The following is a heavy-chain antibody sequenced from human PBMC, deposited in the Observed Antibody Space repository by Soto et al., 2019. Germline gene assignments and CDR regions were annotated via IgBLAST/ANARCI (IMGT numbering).Heavy chain of an antibody. CDR2: ISSNGVGT. CDR1: GFTFSSYS. CDR3: ARRARPDFYYLDV. Sequence: GGSLRLSCAASGFTFSSYSMNWVRQAPGKGLEYVSGISSNGVGTYYANSVQGRFTISRDNSKNTVYLRMGSLRPEDMAVYYCARRARPDFYYLDVWGKGTTVTVSS. J-gene: IGHJ6*03. D-gene: IGHD6-6*01. V-gene: IGHV3-64*01.